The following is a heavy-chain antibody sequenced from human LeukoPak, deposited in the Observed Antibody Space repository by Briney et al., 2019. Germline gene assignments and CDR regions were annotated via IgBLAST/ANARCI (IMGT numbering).Heavy chain of an antibody. CDR1: GFSFSNYG. D-gene: IGHD5-18*01. CDR3: ANDLGWIQLNLG. V-gene: IGHV3-23*01. Sequence: PGGSLRLSCAASGFSFSNYGMNWVRQAPGKGLEWVSGITGNGATTYYADSVKGRFTISRDNSSNTVYLQMNSLRAEDTAVYYCANDLGWIQLNLGRGQGTLVTVSS. J-gene: IGHJ4*02. CDR2: ITGNGATT.